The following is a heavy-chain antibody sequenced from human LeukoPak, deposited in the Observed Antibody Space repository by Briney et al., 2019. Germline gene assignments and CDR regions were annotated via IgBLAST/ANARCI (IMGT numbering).Heavy chain of an antibody. CDR1: GNRFTSYW. CDR2: IYPGDSDT. CDR3: ARLLTTFGGFDY. Sequence: GESLKIYFKGFGNRFTSYWIGWVRPMPGKGLEWKGIIYPGDSDTRYSPSFQGQVTISADKSISTSYLQWSSLNASDTAMYYCARLLTTFGGFDYWGQGTLVTVSS. D-gene: IGHD2/OR15-2a*01. J-gene: IGHJ4*02. V-gene: IGHV5-51*01.